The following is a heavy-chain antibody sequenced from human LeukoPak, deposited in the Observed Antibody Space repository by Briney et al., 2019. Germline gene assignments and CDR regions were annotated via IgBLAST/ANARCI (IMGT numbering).Heavy chain of an antibody. CDR2: INPKSGVT. Sequence: ASVKVSCKASGYTFTGYYLHWVRQAPRQGPEWMGWINPKSGVTEYTPKLQGRVTMTRDTSTSTAYMELSRLRSDDTAVYYCARDSEAAAGIDDYWGQGTLVTVSS. CDR3: ARDSEAAAGIDDY. J-gene: IGHJ4*02. CDR1: GYTFTGYY. D-gene: IGHD6-13*01. V-gene: IGHV1-2*02.